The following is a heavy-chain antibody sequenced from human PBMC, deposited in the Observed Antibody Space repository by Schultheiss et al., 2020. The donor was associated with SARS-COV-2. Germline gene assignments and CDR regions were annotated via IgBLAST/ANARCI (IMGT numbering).Heavy chain of an antibody. CDR3: AKGEYSGYGNPDY. CDR2: ISGSSGST. V-gene: IGHV3-23*01. Sequence: GGSLRLSCAASGLIFSNYAMSWVRQAPGKGLEWVSAISGSSGSTYYADSVKGRFTISRDNSNNTLYLHMNSLRAEDTAVYYCAKGEYSGYGNPDYWGQGTLVTVSS. J-gene: IGHJ4*02. CDR1: GLIFSNYA. D-gene: IGHD5-12*01.